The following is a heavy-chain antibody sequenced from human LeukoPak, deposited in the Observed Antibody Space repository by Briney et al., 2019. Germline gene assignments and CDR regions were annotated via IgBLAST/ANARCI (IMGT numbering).Heavy chain of an antibody. CDR2: INPSGGST. V-gene: IGHV1-46*01. CDR3: AREGIAAAGRTPLDY. CDR1: GYTFTSYY. D-gene: IGHD6-13*01. Sequence: GASVKVSCKASGYTFTSYYMHWVRQAPGQGLEWMGIINPSGGSTSYAQKFQGRVTMTRDTSTSTVYMELSSLRSEDTAVYYCAREGIAAAGRTPLDYWGQGTLVTVSS. J-gene: IGHJ4*02.